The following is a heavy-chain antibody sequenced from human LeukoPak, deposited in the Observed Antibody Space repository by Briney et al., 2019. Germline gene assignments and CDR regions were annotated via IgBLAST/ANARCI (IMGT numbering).Heavy chain of an antibody. CDR1: GFTFSDYY. CDR3: AKLGYCSSTSCYDRYWYFDL. Sequence: GGSLRLSCAASGFTFSDYYMSWIRQAPGKGLEWVSYISSSGSAIYYADSVKGRFTISRDNAKNSLYLQMNSLRAEDTAVYYCAKLGYCSSTSCYDRYWYFDLWGRGTLVTVSS. D-gene: IGHD2-2*01. CDR2: ISSSGSAI. J-gene: IGHJ2*01. V-gene: IGHV3-11*04.